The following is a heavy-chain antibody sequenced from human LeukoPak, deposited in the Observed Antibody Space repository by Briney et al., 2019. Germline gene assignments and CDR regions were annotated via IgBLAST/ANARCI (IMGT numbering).Heavy chain of an antibody. V-gene: IGHV3-21*01. D-gene: IGHD2-21*01. J-gene: IGHJ3*02. CDR3: AREEYSSNAFDI. CDR2: ISSSSSYI. Sequence: GGSLRLSCAASGFTFSSYSMNWVRQAPGKGLEWVLSISSSSSYIYYADSVKGRFTISRDNAKNSLYLQMNSLRAEDTAVYYCAREEYSSNAFDIWGQGTMVTVSS. CDR1: GFTFSSYS.